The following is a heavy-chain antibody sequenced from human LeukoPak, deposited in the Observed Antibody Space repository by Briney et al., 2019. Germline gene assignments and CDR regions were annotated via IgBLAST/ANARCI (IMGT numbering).Heavy chain of an antibody. CDR1: GFTFSSYA. V-gene: IGHV3-23*01. CDR2: ISGSGGST. D-gene: IGHD3-10*01. J-gene: IGHJ4*02. Sequence: GGSLRLSCAASGFTFSSYAMSWVRQAPGKGLEWVSAISGSGGSTYYADSVKGRFTISRDNSKNTLYLQMNSLRAEDTAVYYCARGDLFDLEVFDYWGQGTLVTVSS. CDR3: ARGDLFDLEVFDY.